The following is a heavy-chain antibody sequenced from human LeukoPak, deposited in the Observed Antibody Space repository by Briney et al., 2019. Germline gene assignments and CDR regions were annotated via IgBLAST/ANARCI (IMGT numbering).Heavy chain of an antibody. D-gene: IGHD1-26*01. CDR2: IYTSGSP. V-gene: IGHV4-4*07. J-gene: IGHJ5*02. CDR3: ARESYSGSYYRFDP. Sequence: SETLSLTCTVSGGSISSYYWSWIRQPAGKGLEWIGRIYTSGSPNYNPSLKSRVTMSVGTSKNQFSLKLSSVTAADTAVYYCARESYSGSYYRFDPWGQGTLVTVSS. CDR1: GGSISSYY.